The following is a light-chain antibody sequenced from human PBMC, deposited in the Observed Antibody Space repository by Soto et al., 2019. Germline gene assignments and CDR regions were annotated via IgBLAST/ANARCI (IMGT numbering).Light chain of an antibody. V-gene: IGKV3-15*01. J-gene: IGKJ5*01. Sequence: EIVMTQSPATLSVSPGERATLTCRASQSVSSNLAWYPQKPGQALRLLIYGASTRATGIPARFSGSGSGTEFTLPLSSLQSEDFAVYYCQQYNTWPPITFGQGTRLEIK. CDR3: QQYNTWPPIT. CDR2: GAS. CDR1: QSVSSN.